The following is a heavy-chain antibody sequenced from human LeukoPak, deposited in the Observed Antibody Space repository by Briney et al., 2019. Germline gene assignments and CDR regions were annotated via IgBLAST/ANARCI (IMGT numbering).Heavy chain of an antibody. CDR2: IYYSGRT. J-gene: IGHJ4*02. Sequence: SETLSLTCTVSGGSISNYYWCWIRQPPGKGLEWIGNIYYSGRTNYNPSLKSRVTISVDMSKNQFSLKLSSVTAADTAVYYCARDRGGGYNLFDYWGQGTLVTASS. CDR1: GGSISNYY. CDR3: ARDRGGGYNLFDY. V-gene: IGHV4-59*01. D-gene: IGHD5-24*01.